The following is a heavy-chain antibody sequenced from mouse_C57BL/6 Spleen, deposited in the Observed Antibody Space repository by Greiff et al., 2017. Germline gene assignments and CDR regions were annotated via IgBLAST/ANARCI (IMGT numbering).Heavy chain of an antibody. CDR3: ARGVITTGGPFDY. CDR1: GYTFTSYG. V-gene: IGHV1-81*01. D-gene: IGHD1-1*01. J-gene: IGHJ2*01. Sequence: VQLQQSGAELARPGASVKLSCKASGYTFTSYGISWVKQRTVQGLEWIGEIYPRSGNTYYNEKFKGKATLTADKSSSTAYMELRSLTSEDSAVYFCARGVITTGGPFDYWGQGTTLTVSS. CDR2: IYPRSGNT.